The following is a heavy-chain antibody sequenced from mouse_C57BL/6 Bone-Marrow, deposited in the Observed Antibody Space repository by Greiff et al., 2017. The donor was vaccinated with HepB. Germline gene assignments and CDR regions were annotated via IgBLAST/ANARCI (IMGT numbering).Heavy chain of an antibody. D-gene: IGHD4-1*01. CDR2: IDPSDSET. CDR3: ARTWDYAMDY. Sequence: VQLQQPGAELVRPGSSVKLSCKASGYTFTSYWMHWVKQRPIQGLEWIGNIDPSDSETHYNQKFKDKATLTVDKSSSTAYMPLSSLTSEDSAVYYCARTWDYAMDYWGQGTSVTVSS. CDR1: GYTFTSYW. J-gene: IGHJ4*01. V-gene: IGHV1-52*01.